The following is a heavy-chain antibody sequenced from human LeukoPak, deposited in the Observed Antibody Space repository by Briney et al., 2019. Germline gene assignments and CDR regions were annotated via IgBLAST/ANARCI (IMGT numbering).Heavy chain of an antibody. Sequence: ASVKVSCNASGYTFTSYYMHWVRHAPGQGLGWMGIINPSGGSTSNAQKFQGRVTMTRDMSTSTVYMELSSLRSEDTAVYYCATGVGATSNDAFDIWGQGTMVTVSS. D-gene: IGHD1-26*01. J-gene: IGHJ3*02. CDR1: GYTFTSYY. CDR2: INPSGGST. CDR3: ATGVGATSNDAFDI. V-gene: IGHV1-46*01.